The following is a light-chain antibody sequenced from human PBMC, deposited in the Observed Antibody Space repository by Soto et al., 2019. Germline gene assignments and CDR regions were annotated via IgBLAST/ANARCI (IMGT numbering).Light chain of an antibody. V-gene: IGLV2-23*01. Sequence: QSALTQPASVSGSPGHSITISCTGTSRDVGSYNLVSWYQQHPGNAPKLIIYQGTKRPSGVSYRFSGFKSGNTASLTISGLQEEDQGDYHCCSFAGSSTYVFGTGTKLTVL. CDR1: SRDVGSYNL. J-gene: IGLJ1*01. CDR3: CSFAGSSTYV. CDR2: QGT.